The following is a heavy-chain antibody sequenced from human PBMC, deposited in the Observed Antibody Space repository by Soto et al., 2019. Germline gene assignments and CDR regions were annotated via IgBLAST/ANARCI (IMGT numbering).Heavy chain of an antibody. D-gene: IGHD1-20*01. V-gene: IGHV1-69*12. CDR3: AGGGISGRTPAVC. CDR2: IIPIFGTA. Sequence: QVQLVQSGAEVKKPGSSVKVSCKASGGTFSSYAISWVRQAPGQGLEWMGGIIPIFGTANYAQKFQGRVTITEDETTSTADKEMRSRRSEETAVYYCAGGGISGRTPAVCWGQGTLVTLSS. J-gene: IGHJ4*02. CDR1: GGTFSSYA.